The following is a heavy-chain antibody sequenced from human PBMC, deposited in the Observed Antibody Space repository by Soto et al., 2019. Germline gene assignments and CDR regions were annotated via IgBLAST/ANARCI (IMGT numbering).Heavy chain of an antibody. J-gene: IGHJ4*02. CDR3: TRPGDYSNYNGLGY. V-gene: IGHV3-73*01. D-gene: IGHD4-4*01. Sequence: GGSLRLSCAASGFTFSGSAMHWVRQASGKGLEWVGRIRSKANSYATAYAASVKGRFTISRDDSKNTAYLQMNSLKTEDTAVYYCTRPGDYSNYNGLGYWGQGTLVTVSS. CDR1: GFTFSGSA. CDR2: IRSKANSYAT.